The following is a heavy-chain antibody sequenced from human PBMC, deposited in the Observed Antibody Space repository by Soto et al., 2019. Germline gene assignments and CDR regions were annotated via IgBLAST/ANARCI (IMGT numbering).Heavy chain of an antibody. J-gene: IGHJ4*02. CDR3: DSSGSLSYFDQ. D-gene: IGHD3-22*01. V-gene: IGHV3-15*07. CDR2: IKSKVDGGTT. Sequence: GGSLRLSCVVSDFSFNDVWMDWVRQAPGKGLEWVGRIKSKVDGGTTDYAAPVMGRFAISRDDSKNTLYLQMNSLKTEDTAVYYRDSSGSLSYFDQWGQGTLVTVSS. CDR1: DFSFNDVW.